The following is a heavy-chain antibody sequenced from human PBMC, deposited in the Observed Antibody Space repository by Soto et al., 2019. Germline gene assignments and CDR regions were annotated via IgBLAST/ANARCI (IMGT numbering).Heavy chain of an antibody. D-gene: IGHD1-7*01. Sequence: QVQLQESGPGLVKPSQTLSLTCTVSGGSISSGNYYWSWIRQPPGKGLEWIGFMSYSGSTSYNASLKSRVTISVDTSKSQFSLNLSFVTVADTAVYYCATMGTPATGLYYFDNWGQGTLVTVSS. J-gene: IGHJ4*02. CDR3: ATMGTPATGLYYFDN. CDR2: MSYSGST. CDR1: GGSISSGNYY. V-gene: IGHV4-30-4*01.